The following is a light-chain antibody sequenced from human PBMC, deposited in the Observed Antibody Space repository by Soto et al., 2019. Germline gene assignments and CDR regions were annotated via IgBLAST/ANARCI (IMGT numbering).Light chain of an antibody. CDR1: TSNIGNSY. V-gene: IGLV1-51*01. CDR3: GVWDGSLRLYV. CDR2: DSN. Sequence: QSVLTQPPSVSAAPGQTVTISCSGSTSNIGNSYVSWYQQFPGAAPKLLIYDSNKRPSGIPERFSASKSATSATLGITGLQTGDEAEHYCGVWDGSLRLYVFGSGTKVTVL. J-gene: IGLJ1*01.